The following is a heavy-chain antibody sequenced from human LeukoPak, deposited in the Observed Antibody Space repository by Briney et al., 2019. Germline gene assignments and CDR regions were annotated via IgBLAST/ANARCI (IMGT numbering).Heavy chain of an antibody. V-gene: IGHV4-61*02. CDR2: IYTSGST. D-gene: IGHD2-21*01. Sequence: TAETLSLTCTVSGGSISSGSYYWSWKRQPAGKGLEWIGRIYTSGSTNYNPSLKSRVTISVDTSKNQFSLKLSSMTAADTAVYYCARSHYRGGDCYAFDIWGQGTMVTVSS. J-gene: IGHJ3*02. CDR3: ARSHYRGGDCYAFDI. CDR1: GGSISSGSYY.